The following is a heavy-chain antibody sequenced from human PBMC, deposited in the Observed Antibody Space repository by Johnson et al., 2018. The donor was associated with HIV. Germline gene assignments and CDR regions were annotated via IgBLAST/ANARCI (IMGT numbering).Heavy chain of an antibody. CDR3: VRDDGSDYEAFDV. CDR1: GFTVSSYY. CDR2: ISSSGSTI. D-gene: IGHD2-21*01. Sequence: QVQLVESGGGLIQPGGSLRLSCAASGFTVSSYYMSWIRQAPGKGLEWVSYISSSGSTIYYAASVKGRFTISRDNAKNSLYLQMNSLRAEDTAVYYCVRDDGSDYEAFDVWGRGTMVTVSS. J-gene: IGHJ3*01. V-gene: IGHV3-11*01.